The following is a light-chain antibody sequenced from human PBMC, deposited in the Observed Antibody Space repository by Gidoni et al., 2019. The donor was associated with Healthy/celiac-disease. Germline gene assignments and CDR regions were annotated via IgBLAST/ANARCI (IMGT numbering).Light chain of an antibody. V-gene: IGKV1-8*01. J-gene: IGKJ4*01. Sequence: AIRMTQSPSSFSASTGDRVTITCRASQGISSYLAWYQQKPGKAPKLLIYAASTLQSGVPSRFSGSGSGTDFTLTISCLQSEDFATYYCQQYYSYPPDFXGXTKVEIK. CDR2: AAS. CDR1: QGISSY. CDR3: QQYYSYPPD.